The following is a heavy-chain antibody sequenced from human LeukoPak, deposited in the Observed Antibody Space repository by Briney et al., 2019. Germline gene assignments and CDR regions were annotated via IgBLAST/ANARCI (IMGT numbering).Heavy chain of an antibody. J-gene: IGHJ4*02. D-gene: IGHD3-22*01. CDR3: ARERDSSGYQNRLDY. Sequence: PGRSLRLSCAASGFAFSSYGMHWVRQAPGKGLEWVAVIWFDGSNKYYADSVKGRFTISRDNSKNTLYLQMNSLRAEDTAVYYCARERDSSGYQNRLDYWGQGTLVTVSS. CDR2: IWFDGSNK. V-gene: IGHV3-33*01. CDR1: GFAFSSYG.